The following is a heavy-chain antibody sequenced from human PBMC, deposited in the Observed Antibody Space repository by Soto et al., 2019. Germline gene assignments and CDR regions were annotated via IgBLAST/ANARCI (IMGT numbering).Heavy chain of an antibody. Sequence: PGGSLRLSCAASGFTFSSHAMSWVRQAPGKGLEWVSVISGGGTGTEYADSVKGRFTISRDNSKNTLYLQMDSLRAEDTAVYYCAKYSGSRYTQFYSWGQGTLVTVSS. CDR2: ISGGGTGT. J-gene: IGHJ4*02. D-gene: IGHD3-16*02. CDR1: GFTFSSHA. CDR3: AKYSGSRYTQFYS. V-gene: IGHV3-23*01.